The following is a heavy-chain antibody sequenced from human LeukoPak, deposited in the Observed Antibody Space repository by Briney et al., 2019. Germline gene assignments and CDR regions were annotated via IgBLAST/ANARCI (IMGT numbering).Heavy chain of an antibody. CDR1: GGSISSGDYY. CDR3: AAQAAGTGLIDY. V-gene: IGHV4-31*03. Sequence: PSQTLSLTCTVSGGSISSGDYYWSWIRQHPGKGLEWIGYIDYSGKTYYDLSLESRITISVDTSRNQFFLKVNSATAADTAVYYCAAQAAGTGLIDYWGQGTLVTVSS. D-gene: IGHD6-13*01. CDR2: IDYSGKT. J-gene: IGHJ4*02.